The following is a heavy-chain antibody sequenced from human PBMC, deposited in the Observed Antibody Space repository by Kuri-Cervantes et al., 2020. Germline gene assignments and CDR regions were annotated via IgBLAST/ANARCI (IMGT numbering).Heavy chain of an antibody. CDR1: GFTFSSSA. J-gene: IGHJ3*02. D-gene: IGHD3-16*02. CDR3: ARDLEYDYVWGSYRPHDAFDI. V-gene: IGHV3-23*01. Sequence: LKISCAASGFTFSSSAMSWVRQAPGKGLEWVSTFSGSGDGTYYADSVKGRFTISRDNAKNSLYLQMNSLRDEDTAVYYCARDLEYDYVWGSYRPHDAFDIWGQGTMVTVSS. CDR2: FSGSGDGT.